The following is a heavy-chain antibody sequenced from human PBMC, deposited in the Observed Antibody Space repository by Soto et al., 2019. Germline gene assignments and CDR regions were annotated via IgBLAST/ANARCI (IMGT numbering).Heavy chain of an antibody. J-gene: IGHJ6*02. CDR3: ARSLDTARVRYYYYYYGMDV. CDR2: IYWDDDK. CDR1: GFSLSTSGVG. Sequence: QITLKESGPTLVKPTQTLTLTCTFSGFSLSTSGVGVGWIRQPPGKALEWLALIYWDDDKRYSPSLKSRLTIPQDPSKNQVVLTMTNMDPVDTATYYCARSLDTARVRYYYYYYGMDVWGQGTTVTVSS. V-gene: IGHV2-5*02. D-gene: IGHD5-18*01.